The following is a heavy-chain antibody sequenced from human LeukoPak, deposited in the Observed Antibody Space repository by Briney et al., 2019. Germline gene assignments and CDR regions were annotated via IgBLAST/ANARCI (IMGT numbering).Heavy chain of an antibody. Sequence: GRSLRLSCAASGFTFDDYAMHWVRHAPGKGLEWVSGISWNSGSIGYADSVKGRFIISRDNAKNSLYLQMNSLRAEDTALYYCAKDWAGYSSSWTQGGWYYYYGMDVWGQGTTVTVSS. D-gene: IGHD6-13*01. CDR1: GFTFDDYA. CDR2: ISWNSGSI. CDR3: AKDWAGYSSSWTQGGWYYYYGMDV. V-gene: IGHV3-9*01. J-gene: IGHJ6*02.